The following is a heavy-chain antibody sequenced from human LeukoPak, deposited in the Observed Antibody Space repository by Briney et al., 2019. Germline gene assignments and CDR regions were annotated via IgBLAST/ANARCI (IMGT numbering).Heavy chain of an antibody. V-gene: IGHV1-69*13. CDR3: ARGLSSPPPPHDYDILTGYPTPNWFDP. Sequence: GASVKASCKASGYTFTSYDISWVRQAPGQGLEWRGGIIPIFGTANYAQKFQGRVTITADESTSTAYMELSSLRSEDTAVYYCARGLSSPPPPHDYDILTGYPTPNWFDPWGQGTLVTVSS. J-gene: IGHJ5*02. CDR1: GYTFTSYD. D-gene: IGHD3-9*01. CDR2: IIPIFGTA.